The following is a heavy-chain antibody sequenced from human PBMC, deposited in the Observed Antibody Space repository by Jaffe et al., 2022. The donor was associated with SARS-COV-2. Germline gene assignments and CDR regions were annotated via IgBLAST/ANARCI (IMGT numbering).Heavy chain of an antibody. Sequence: EVQLVESGGGLVQPGGSLRLSCAVSGFTFSSYAMSWVRQAPGKGLEWVSTISGSGGSTYYADSVKGRFTISRGNSRNTLYLQMNSLRAEDTAVYYCVKNGYDDPFVAFDMWGQGTMVTVSS. CDR2: ISGSGGST. CDR1: GFTFSSYA. D-gene: IGHD5-12*01. V-gene: IGHV3-23*04. CDR3: VKNGYDDPFVAFDM. J-gene: IGHJ3*02.